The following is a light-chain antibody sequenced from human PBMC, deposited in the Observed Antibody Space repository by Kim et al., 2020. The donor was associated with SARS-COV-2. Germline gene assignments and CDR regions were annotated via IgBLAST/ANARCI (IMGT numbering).Light chain of an antibody. V-gene: IGLV7-46*01. CDR1: TEPVAGAHS. J-gene: IGLJ3*02. Sequence: PGGTGTRTSRSATEPVAGAHSPYWFQQNPGQAPRALIYDTGNTHSGTPARFSGSLLGGKAALTLSGAQPEDEADYYCLLYYSGTRVFGGGTQLTVL. CDR2: DTG. CDR3: LLYYSGTRV.